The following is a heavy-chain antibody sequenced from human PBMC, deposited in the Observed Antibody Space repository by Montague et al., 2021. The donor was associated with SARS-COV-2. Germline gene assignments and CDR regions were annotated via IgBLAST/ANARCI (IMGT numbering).Heavy chain of an antibody. CDR3: ARPGRAPFHYAMDV. CDR2: INYSGST. CDR1: GGSVSSGSYY. V-gene: IGHV4-61*01. J-gene: IGHJ6*02. Sequence: SETLSLTCTVSGGSVSSGSYYWSWIRQPPGKRLEWIGYINYSGSTNYNPSLKSRVTISVDMSRNQFSLKLRSVTAADTAIYCCARPGRAPFHYAMDVWGQGTTVTVSS. D-gene: IGHD2/OR15-2a*01.